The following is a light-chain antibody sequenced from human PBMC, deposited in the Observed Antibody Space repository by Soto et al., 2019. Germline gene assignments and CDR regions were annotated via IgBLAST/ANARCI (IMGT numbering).Light chain of an antibody. J-gene: IGKJ1*01. CDR2: AAS. CDR1: QSISSF. CDR3: LQDYNYPWT. V-gene: IGKV1-6*01. Sequence: IQLTQSPSTLSASVGDRVTITCLASQSISSFLNWYQQKPGKAPQLLIYAASTLQSGVSSRFSGSGSGTDFTLTISSLQPEDFATYYCLQDYNYPWTFGQGTKVDIK.